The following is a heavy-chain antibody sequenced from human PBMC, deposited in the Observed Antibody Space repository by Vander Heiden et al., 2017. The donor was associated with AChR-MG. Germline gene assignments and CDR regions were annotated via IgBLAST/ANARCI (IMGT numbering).Heavy chain of an antibody. CDR2: IRSKANSYAT. V-gene: IGHV3-73*02. D-gene: IGHD6-19*01. Sequence: EVQPVESGGGLALPGGSLKPSCAASALDLSGSAMHWVRQASGKGLEWVGRIRSKANSYATAYAASVKGRFTISRDDSKNTAYLQMNSLKTEDTAVYYCTRLLSSGWYNDAFDIWGQGTMVTVSS. CDR1: ALDLSGSA. CDR3: TRLLSSGWYNDAFDI. J-gene: IGHJ3*02.